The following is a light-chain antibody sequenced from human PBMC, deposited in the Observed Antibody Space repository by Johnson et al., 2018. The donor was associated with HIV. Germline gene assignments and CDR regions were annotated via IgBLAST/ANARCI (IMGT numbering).Light chain of an antibody. J-gene: IGLJ1*01. Sequence: QSVLTQPPSVSAAPGQKVTISCSGSSSNIGNNYVSWYQQLPGTAPKLLIYENNKRPSGIPDRFSGSKSGTSATLGITGLQTGDEADYYCGTWYSSLSAGARVFGTGTKVTVL. V-gene: IGLV1-51*02. CDR2: ENN. CDR3: GTWYSSLSAGARV. CDR1: SSNIGNNY.